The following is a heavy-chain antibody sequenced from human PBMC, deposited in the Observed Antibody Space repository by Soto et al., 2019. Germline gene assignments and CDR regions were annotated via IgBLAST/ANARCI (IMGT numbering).Heavy chain of an antibody. CDR2: IIPIFGTT. D-gene: IGHD5-18*01. V-gene: IGHV1-69*01. J-gene: IGHJ6*02. CDR1: GGSFTYT. CDR3: ARLHSHGTYGMDV. Sequence: QMHLVQSGAEVKKPGSSVKVSCKASGGSFTYTLSWVRQAPGQGLEWMGGIIPIFGTTNYAQKFQDRVTITADESTKTAYMELTTLTSEDTAVYYCARLHSHGTYGMDVWGQGTTVTVSS.